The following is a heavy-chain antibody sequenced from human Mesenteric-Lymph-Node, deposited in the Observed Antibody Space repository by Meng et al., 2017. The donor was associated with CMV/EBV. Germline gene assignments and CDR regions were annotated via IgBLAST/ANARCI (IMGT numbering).Heavy chain of an antibody. CDR2: ISSSSSYI. CDR3: VRVEPPAGSGLDY. J-gene: IGHJ4*02. D-gene: IGHD2-2*01. V-gene: IGHV3-21*01. Sequence: GESLKISCAASGFTFSSYSMNWVRQAPGKGLEWVSSISSSSSYIYYADSVKGRFTISRDNAKNTVYLQMNSLRAEDTAVYYCVRVEPPAGSGLDYWGQGTLVTVSS. CDR1: GFTFSSYS.